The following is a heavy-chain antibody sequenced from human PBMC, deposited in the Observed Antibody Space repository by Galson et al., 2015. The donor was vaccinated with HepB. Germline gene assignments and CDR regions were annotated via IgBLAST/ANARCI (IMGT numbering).Heavy chain of an antibody. CDR3: ARDRDYRFDY. J-gene: IGHJ4*02. CDR2: ISANSGDT. V-gene: IGHV1-18*04. CDR1: GYTFTVNG. D-gene: IGHD4/OR15-4a*01. Sequence: KVSCKASGYTFTVNGISWVRQAPGQGLEWMGWISANSGDTKYAQNLQGRVTLTRNTSTSTAYLELRSLRSDDTATYYCARDRDYRFDYWGQGTLVTVSS.